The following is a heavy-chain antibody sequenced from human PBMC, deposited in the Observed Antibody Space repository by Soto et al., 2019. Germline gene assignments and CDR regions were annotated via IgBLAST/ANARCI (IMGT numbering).Heavy chain of an antibody. J-gene: IGHJ6*02. CDR2: IYPGDSDT. Sequence: XESLNLSYKWSGDTFTDYLIGWVLPLPGKGLEWMGIIYPGDSDTRYSPSFQGHVTITVDKSTSTAYLQWNTLKASDTAMYYCERHISNFRYYYYAMEVWGQGTTVTVSS. D-gene: IGHD1-20*01. CDR1: GDTFTDYL. CDR3: ERHISNFRYYYYAMEV. V-gene: IGHV5-51*01.